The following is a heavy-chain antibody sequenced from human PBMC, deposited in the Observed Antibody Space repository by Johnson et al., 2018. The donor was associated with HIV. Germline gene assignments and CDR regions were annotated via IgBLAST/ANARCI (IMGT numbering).Heavy chain of an antibody. J-gene: IGHJ3*02. D-gene: IGHD3-10*01. V-gene: IGHV3-9*03. CDR2: ISWNSGSI. Sequence: VQLVESGGGLVQPGRSLRLSCAASGFSFDDYAMHWVRQVPGTGLEWVSGISWNSGSIGYVDSVQGRFTVSRDNAKKFLYLHMNSLRAEDMALYYCAKERYSYGSGSGIDAFDIWGQGTMVTVPS. CDR1: GFSFDDYA. CDR3: AKERYSYGSGSGIDAFDI.